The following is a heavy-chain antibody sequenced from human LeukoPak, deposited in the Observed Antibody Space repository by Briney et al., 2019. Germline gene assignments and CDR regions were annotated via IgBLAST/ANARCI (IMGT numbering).Heavy chain of an antibody. CDR2: ISSSSSYI. J-gene: IGHJ4*02. Sequence: GGSLRLSCAASGFTFSSYSMNWVRQAPGKGLEWVSSISSSSSYIYYADSVKGRFPISSYNAKNSMYLQMNSLSAEDTAVYYCARARAWAVADPAAYYFDYWGQGTLVTVSS. D-gene: IGHD6-19*01. CDR3: ARARAWAVADPAAYYFDY. CDR1: GFTFSSYS. V-gene: IGHV3-21*01.